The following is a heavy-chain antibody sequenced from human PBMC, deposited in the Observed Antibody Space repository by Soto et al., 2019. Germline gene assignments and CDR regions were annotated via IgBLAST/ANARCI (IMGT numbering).Heavy chain of an antibody. J-gene: IGHJ4*02. CDR2: IRSKAYGGTT. CDR3: TREFPRITYYYDSSGYYADY. CDR1: GFTFGDYA. D-gene: IGHD3-22*01. Sequence: EVQLVESGGGLVKPGRSLRLSCTASGFTFGDYAMSWFRQAPGKGLEWVGFIRSKAYGGTTEYAASVKGRFTISRDDSKSIAYLQMNSLKTEDTAVYYCTREFPRITYYYDSSGYYADYWGQGTLVTVSS. V-gene: IGHV3-49*05.